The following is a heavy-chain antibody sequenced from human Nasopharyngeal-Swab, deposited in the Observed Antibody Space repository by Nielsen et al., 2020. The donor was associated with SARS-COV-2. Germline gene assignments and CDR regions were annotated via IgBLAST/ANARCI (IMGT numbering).Heavy chain of an antibody. D-gene: IGHD1-26*01. J-gene: IGHJ4*02. CDR1: GFTFDDYA. CDR3: ARDLGNIVGATRDY. V-gene: IGHV3-9*01. Sequence: GGSLRLSCAASGFTFDDYAMHWVRQAPGKGLEWVSGISWNSGSIGYADSVKGRFTISRDNAKNSLYLQMNSLRSDDTAVYYCARDLGNIVGATRDYWGQGTLVTVSS. CDR2: ISWNSGSI.